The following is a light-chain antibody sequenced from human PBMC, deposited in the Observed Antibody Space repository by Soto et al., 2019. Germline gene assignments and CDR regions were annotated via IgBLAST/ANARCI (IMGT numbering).Light chain of an antibody. V-gene: IGKV1-5*03. CDR3: QQYNTYPWT. CDR1: QRINW. CDR2: KVS. J-gene: IGKJ1*01. Sequence: DIQMTQSPSIVSASVGDRVTITCRASQRINWLAWYQQKPGKAPKHLIYKVSILESGVPSRVSGSGSGTEFTLTISSLQPDDFATYYCQQYNTYPWTFGQGTEVEIK.